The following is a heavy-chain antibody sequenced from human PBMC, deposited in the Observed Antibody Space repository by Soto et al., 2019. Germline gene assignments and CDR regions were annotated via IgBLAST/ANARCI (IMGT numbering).Heavy chain of an antibody. CDR1: GGTFSLYG. Sequence: WASVKVSCKASGGTFSLYGVNWVRQAPGQGLEWMGGISSVFGAAKYAQRFQGRLSITADGSTGTVYMDLSGLRSDDSAVYYCARDMELDALSQGMDVWGQGTLVTVSS. V-gene: IGHV1-69*13. J-gene: IGHJ6*02. CDR2: ISSVFGAA. CDR3: ARDMELDALSQGMDV. D-gene: IGHD1-1*01.